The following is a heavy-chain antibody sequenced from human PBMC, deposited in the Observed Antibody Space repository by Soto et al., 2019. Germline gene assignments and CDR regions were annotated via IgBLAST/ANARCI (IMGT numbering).Heavy chain of an antibody. CDR1: GFTFSSYG. CDR3: AKDSGADY. Sequence: QVQLVESGGGVVQPGRSLRLSCAASGFTFSSYGMHWVRQAPGKGLEWVAVISYDGSNKYYVDSVKGRFTISRDNSKNTLYLQMNSLRAEDTAVYYCAKDSGADYWGQGTLVTVSS. V-gene: IGHV3-30*18. CDR2: ISYDGSNK. D-gene: IGHD7-27*01. J-gene: IGHJ4*02.